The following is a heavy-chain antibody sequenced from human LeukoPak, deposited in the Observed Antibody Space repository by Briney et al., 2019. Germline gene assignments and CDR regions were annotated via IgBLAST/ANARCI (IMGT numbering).Heavy chain of an antibody. V-gene: IGHV3-30*03. Sequence: QSGGSLRLSCAASGFTFTSYGMHWVRQAPGKGLEWVALITYDGYYKYYSDSVKGRFTISSDTSNNTMYLQMNSLRAEDTAVYYCARDLSPVVRASPMGYWGQGTLVTVSS. CDR2: ITYDGYYK. J-gene: IGHJ4*02. CDR3: ARDLSPVVRASPMGY. D-gene: IGHD3-10*01. CDR1: GFTFTSYG.